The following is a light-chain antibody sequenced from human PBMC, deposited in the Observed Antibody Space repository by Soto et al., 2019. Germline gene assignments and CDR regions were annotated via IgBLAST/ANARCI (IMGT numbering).Light chain of an antibody. V-gene: IGKV1-39*01. Sequence: DTQMTQSPSYLSASVGDRISITCRASQTASNYVNWYQQKPGKAPTLLISATSTLPSGVPSRFRGSGSGTDFTLTITSLQPEDFATYYCQQTYTTPRTVGQGTKVAIK. CDR3: QQTYTTPRT. CDR1: QTASNY. J-gene: IGKJ1*01. CDR2: ATS.